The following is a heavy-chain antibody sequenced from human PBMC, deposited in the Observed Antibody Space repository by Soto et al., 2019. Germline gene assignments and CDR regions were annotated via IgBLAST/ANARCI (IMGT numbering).Heavy chain of an antibody. J-gene: IGHJ4*02. CDR1: GFTFSSYG. CDR3: AKVVWGLYCSGRSCFRGPFDY. CDR2: ISYDGSNK. Sequence: QVQLVESGGGVVQPGRSLRLSCAASGFTFSSYGMHWVRQAPGKGLEWVAVISYDGSNKYYADSVKGRFTISRDNSKKTMTLQMDSVKAEDTAVYYCAKVVWGLYCSGRSCFRGPFDYWGQGTLVTVSS. V-gene: IGHV3-30*18. D-gene: IGHD2-15*01.